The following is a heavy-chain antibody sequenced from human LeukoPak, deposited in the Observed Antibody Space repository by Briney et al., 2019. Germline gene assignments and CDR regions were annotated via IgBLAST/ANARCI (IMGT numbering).Heavy chain of an antibody. CDR3: ARSPYDSGTPPTRFDY. V-gene: IGHV3-7*02. D-gene: IGHD3-10*01. CDR1: GFTFSNYW. CDR2: IKQDGNEK. J-gene: IGHJ4*02. Sequence: GGSLRLSCAASGFTFSNYWMTWVRRAPGKGLEWVANIKQDGNEKYYVDSVKGRFTISRDNAKNSLYLQMNSLRAEDTAVYYCARSPYDSGTPPTRFDYWGQGTLLTVSS.